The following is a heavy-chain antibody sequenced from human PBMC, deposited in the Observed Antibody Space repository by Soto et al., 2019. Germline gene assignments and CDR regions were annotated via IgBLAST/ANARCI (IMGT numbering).Heavy chain of an antibody. CDR1: GYTFFTYD. J-gene: IGHJ5*02. V-gene: IGHV1-18*01. CDR3: ARHHGPTTSENWFDP. D-gene: IGHD5-12*01. Sequence: QVPLVQSGVEVKTPAASVKVSCQASGYTFFTYDISWVRQAPGQGLEWMGWISTYSGDTKYAQKFQGRVTMTTDTSTTTAYLELRSLRSDDTAVYYCARHHGPTTSENWFDPWGQGTLVTVSS. CDR2: ISTYSGDT.